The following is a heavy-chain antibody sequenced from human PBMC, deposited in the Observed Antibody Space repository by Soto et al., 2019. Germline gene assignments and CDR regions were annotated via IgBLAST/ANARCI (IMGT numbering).Heavy chain of an antibody. Sequence: QVQLVESGGGVVQPGRSLRLSCAASGFTFSSYGMHWVRQAPGKGLEWVAVIWYDGSNKYYADSVKGRFTISRDNSKNTLYLQRNSMRAEDPSVYYCGREHTEYCTGGSCDWCDPWGQGTLVTVSS. V-gene: IGHV3-33*01. D-gene: IGHD2-15*01. CDR2: IWYDGSNK. CDR3: GREHTEYCTGGSCDWCDP. CDR1: GFTFSSYG. J-gene: IGHJ5*02.